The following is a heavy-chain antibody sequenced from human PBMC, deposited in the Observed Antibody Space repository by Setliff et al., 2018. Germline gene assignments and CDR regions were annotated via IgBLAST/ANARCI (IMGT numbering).Heavy chain of an antibody. V-gene: IGHV4-59*11. Sequence: SETLSLTCTVSGGSISSHYWSWIRQPPGKGLEWIGYIYYSGSTNYNPSLKSRVTISVDTSKNQFSLKLSSVTAADTAVYYCARTDDYYNFYAYWGQGTLVTVSS. CDR3: ARTDDYYNFYAY. CDR2: IYYSGST. J-gene: IGHJ4*02. D-gene: IGHD3-3*01. CDR1: GGSISSHY.